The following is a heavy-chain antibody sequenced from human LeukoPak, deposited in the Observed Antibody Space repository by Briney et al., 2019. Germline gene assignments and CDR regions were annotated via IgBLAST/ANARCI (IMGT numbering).Heavy chain of an antibody. J-gene: IGHJ6*03. D-gene: IGHD6-19*01. Sequence: GGSLRLSCAASGFTFSSFSMNWVRQAPGKGLEWVSSISSSGSYKYYADSVKGRFTISRDNAKNSLYLQMNSLRAEDTAVYYCAKGRGSIAVALPGYYYYMDVWGKGTTVTVSS. CDR2: ISSSGSYK. CDR1: GFTFSSFS. CDR3: AKGRGSIAVALPGYYYYMDV. V-gene: IGHV3-21*04.